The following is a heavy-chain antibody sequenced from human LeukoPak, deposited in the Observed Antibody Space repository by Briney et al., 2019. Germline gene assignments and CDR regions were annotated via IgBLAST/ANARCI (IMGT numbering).Heavy chain of an antibody. CDR2: VYSGGST. J-gene: IGHJ4*02. CDR3: AREGHSLARGGFDY. Sequence: GGSLRLSCAASGFTFSSYAMSWVRQAPGKGLEWVSVVYSGGSTYYADSVKGRFTISRDNSKNTLYLQMNSLRAEDTAVYYCAREGHSLARGGFDYWGQGTLVTVSS. CDR1: GFTFSSYA. D-gene: IGHD3-10*01. V-gene: IGHV3-66*01.